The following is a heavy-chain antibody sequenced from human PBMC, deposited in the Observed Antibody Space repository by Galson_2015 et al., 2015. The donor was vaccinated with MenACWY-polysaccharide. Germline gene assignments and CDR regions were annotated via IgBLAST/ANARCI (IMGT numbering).Heavy chain of an antibody. CDR1: GASISNYY. Sequence: SETLSLTCTVSGASISNYYWTWIRQPAGKGLEWIGRVYASGSTNSNPSLKSRLTMSVDTSKNQFPLKVNSVTAADTAVYYCVAELSQVPFGWFDPWGQGTLVTVSS. D-gene: IGHD3-16*01. V-gene: IGHV4-4*07. CDR3: VAELSQVPFGWFDP. J-gene: IGHJ5*02. CDR2: VYASGST.